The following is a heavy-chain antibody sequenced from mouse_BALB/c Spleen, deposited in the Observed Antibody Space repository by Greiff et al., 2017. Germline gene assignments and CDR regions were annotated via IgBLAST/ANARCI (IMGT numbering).Heavy chain of an antibody. J-gene: IGHJ3*01. D-gene: IGHD1-1*01. Sequence: VQRVESGPGLVAPSQSLSITCTASGFSLTGYGVNWVRQPPGKGLEWLGMIWGDGSTDYNSALKSRLSISKDNSKSQVFLKMNSLRTDDTARYYCARESYYGWFAYWGQGTMVTVSA. CDR3: ARESYYGWFAY. CDR2: IWGDGST. CDR1: GFSLTGYG. V-gene: IGHV2-6-7*01.